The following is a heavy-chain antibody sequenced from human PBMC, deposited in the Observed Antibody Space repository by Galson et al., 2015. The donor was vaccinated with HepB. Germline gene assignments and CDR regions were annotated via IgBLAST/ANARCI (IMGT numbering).Heavy chain of an antibody. D-gene: IGHD3-22*01. Sequence: SLRLSCAASGFTFGDYAMSWFRQAPGKGLEWVGFIRSKAYGGTTEYAASVKGRFTISRDDSKSIAYLQMNSLKTEDTAVYYCTTHYYDSSGYFDFDYWGQGTLVTVSS. CDR1: GFTFGDYA. CDR2: IRSKAYGGTT. CDR3: TTHYYDSSGYFDFDY. J-gene: IGHJ4*02. V-gene: IGHV3-49*03.